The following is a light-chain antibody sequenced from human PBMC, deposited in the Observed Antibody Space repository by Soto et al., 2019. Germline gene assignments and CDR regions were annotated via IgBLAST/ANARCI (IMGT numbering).Light chain of an antibody. V-gene: IGKV3-11*01. Sequence: EIVLTQSPATLSLSPGERATLTCRASQSVGSYFAWYQQKPGQPPRVLIYDISSRATGVPARFRGSGSGTDFALTIGGLEPEDSAVYYCQQRTSWPWTFGQGTKV. CDR2: DIS. CDR3: QQRTSWPWT. CDR1: QSVGSY. J-gene: IGKJ1*01.